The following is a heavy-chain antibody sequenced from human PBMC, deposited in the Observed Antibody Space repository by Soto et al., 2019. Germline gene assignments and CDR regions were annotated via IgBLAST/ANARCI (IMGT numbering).Heavy chain of an antibody. CDR1: GYTFTIYD. J-gene: IGHJ4*02. CDR3: ARSVGGSNVNFDY. CDR2: MNPDSGNT. Sequence: ASVKVSCKASGYTFTIYDINWVRQATGQGPEWMGWMNPDSGNTGYVQKFQGRVTMTRNTAISTAYMELSSLRSEDTAVYYCARSVGGSNVNFDYWGQGTLVTVSP. V-gene: IGHV1-8*01. D-gene: IGHD3-10*01.